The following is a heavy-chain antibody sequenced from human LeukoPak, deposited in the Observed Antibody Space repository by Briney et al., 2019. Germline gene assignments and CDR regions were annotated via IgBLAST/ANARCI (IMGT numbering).Heavy chain of an antibody. CDR3: AGGPRESYYNWFDH. CDR2: INHSGSA. V-gene: IGHV4-34*01. J-gene: IGHJ5*02. D-gene: IGHD3-10*01. CDR1: GGSFSGYL. Sequence: SETLSLTCVVYGGSFSGYLWNWIRQPPGKGLEWLGEINHSGSANYHPSLKSRVTISVDTSKNQVSLSLSSVTAADTAVYYCAGGPRESYYNWFDHWGQGTLVTVSS.